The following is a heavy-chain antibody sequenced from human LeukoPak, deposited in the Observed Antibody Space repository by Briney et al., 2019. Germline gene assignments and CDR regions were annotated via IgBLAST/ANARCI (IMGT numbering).Heavy chain of an antibody. CDR1: GFTFSSYA. V-gene: IGHV3-30*01. D-gene: IGHD3-9*01. CDR2: ISYDGSNK. Sequence: PGGSLRLSCAASGFTFSSYAMHWVRQAPGKGLEWVAVISYDGSNKYYADSVKGRFTISRDNSKNTLYLQMNSLRAEDTAVYYCAGLYDILTGYKYYYGMDVWGQGTTVTVSS. CDR3: AGLYDILTGYKYYYGMDV. J-gene: IGHJ6*02.